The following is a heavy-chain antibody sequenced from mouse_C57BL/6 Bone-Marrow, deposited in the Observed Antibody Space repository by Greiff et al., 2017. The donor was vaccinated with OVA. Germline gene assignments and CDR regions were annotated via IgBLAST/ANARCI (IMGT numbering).Heavy chain of an antibody. J-gene: IGHJ2*01. V-gene: IGHV5-6*02. Sequence: EVKLEESGGDLVKPGGSLKLSCAASGFTFSSYGMSWVRQTPDKRLEWVATISSGGSYTYYPDSVKGRFTISRDNAKNTLYLQMSSLKTEDTAMYYCARHGISTVVASYYFDDWGQGTTLTVSS. CDR1: GFTFSSYG. CDR3: ARHGISTVVASYYFDD. D-gene: IGHD1-1*01. CDR2: ISSGGSYT.